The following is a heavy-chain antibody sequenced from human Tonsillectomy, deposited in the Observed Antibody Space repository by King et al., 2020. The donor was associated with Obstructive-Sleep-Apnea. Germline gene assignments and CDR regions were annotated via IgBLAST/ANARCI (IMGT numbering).Heavy chain of an antibody. D-gene: IGHD6-19*01. V-gene: IGHV4-59*01. Sequence: VQLQESGPGLVKPSETLSLTCTVSGGSIRSYFWSWVRQPPGKGLEWVGYIYYSGSTNYNPSPKRRVTQSVEPSKNQFSLKLSAVTAADTAVYYCARDLRYSSGPGAFDIWGQGTMVTVSS. J-gene: IGHJ3*02. CDR3: ARDLRYSSGPGAFDI. CDR1: GGSIRSYF. CDR2: IYYSGST.